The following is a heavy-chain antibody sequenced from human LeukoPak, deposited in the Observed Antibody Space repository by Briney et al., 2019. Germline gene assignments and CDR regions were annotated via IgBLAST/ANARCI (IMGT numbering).Heavy chain of an antibody. CDR3: GRVGSDYYGSGHTYYFDY. D-gene: IGHD3-10*01. J-gene: IGHJ4*02. CDR2: ISAYNGNT. V-gene: IGHV1-18*01. Sequence: ASVKVSCEASGYTFTSYGISWVRQAPGQGLEWMGWISAYNGNTNYAQKLQGRVTMTTDTSTSTAYMELRSLRSDDTAVYYCGRVGSDYYGSGHTYYFDYWGQGTLVTVSS. CDR1: GYTFTSYG.